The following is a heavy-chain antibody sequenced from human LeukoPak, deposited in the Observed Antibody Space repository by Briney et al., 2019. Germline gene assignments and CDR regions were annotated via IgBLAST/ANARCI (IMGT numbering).Heavy chain of an antibody. J-gene: IGHJ4*02. CDR3: ARDGGDIVVVPAASHFDY. D-gene: IGHD2-2*01. Sequence: GGSLRLSCAASGFTFSSYAMHWVRQAPGKGLEWAAVISYDGSNKYYADSVKGRFTISRDNSKNTLYLQMNSLRAEDTAVYYCARDGGDIVVVPAASHFDYWGQGTLVTVSS. CDR2: ISYDGSNK. CDR1: GFTFSSYA. V-gene: IGHV3-30-3*01.